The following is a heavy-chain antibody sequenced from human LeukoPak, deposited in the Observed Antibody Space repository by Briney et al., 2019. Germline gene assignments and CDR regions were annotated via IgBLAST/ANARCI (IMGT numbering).Heavy chain of an antibody. CDR1: GYSFTSSW. Sequence: GESLKISCKASGYSFTSSWIGWVRQMPGKGLEWMAIIYPDSDTRYRPTFQGQVTISADKSISTAYLQWSNLKASDTAIYYCARGLVTTSLFDYWGQGTLVTVSS. V-gene: IGHV5-51*01. J-gene: IGHJ4*02. D-gene: IGHD5-12*01. CDR3: ARGLVTTSLFDY. CDR2: IYPDSDT.